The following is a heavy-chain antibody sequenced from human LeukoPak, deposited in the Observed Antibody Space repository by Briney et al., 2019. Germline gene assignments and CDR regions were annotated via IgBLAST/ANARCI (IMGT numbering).Heavy chain of an antibody. D-gene: IGHD1-26*01. CDR3: AKGQSGAYYYMDV. J-gene: IGHJ6*03. CDR1: GFTFSSYG. CDR2: IRYDGSNK. Sequence: PGGSLRLSCAASGFTFSSYGMHWVRQAPGKGLEWVAFIRYDGSNKYYADSVKGRFTISRDNSENTLYLQMNSLRAEDTAVYYCAKGQSGAYYYMDVWGKGTTVTVSS. V-gene: IGHV3-30*02.